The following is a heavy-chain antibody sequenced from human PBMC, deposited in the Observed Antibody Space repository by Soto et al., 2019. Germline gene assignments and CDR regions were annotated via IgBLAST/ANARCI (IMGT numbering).Heavy chain of an antibody. CDR2: SSAYNGNT. CDR3: ATEGVERYYFDY. Sequence: QVQLVQSGAEVKKPGASVKVSCKASGYTFTSYGISWLRQAPGQGLEWMGWSSAYNGNTNYAQKLHGRITMHTDTLTSTAYMERSILRSDDTAVYYCATEGVERYYFDYWGQGTLLTVSS. V-gene: IGHV1-18*01. J-gene: IGHJ4*02. CDR1: GYTFTSYG. D-gene: IGHD2-8*01.